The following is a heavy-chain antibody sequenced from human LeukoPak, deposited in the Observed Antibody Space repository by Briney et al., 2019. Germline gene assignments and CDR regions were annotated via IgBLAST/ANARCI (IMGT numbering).Heavy chain of an antibody. Sequence: GGSLSLSCAASGFTLSAYSMNWVRQAPGKGLEWISYIGISSGNTKYADSVKGRFTISGDKAKNSLYLQMNSLRVEDTAVYYCARDYKYAFDNWGQGTLVTVSS. CDR2: IGISSGNT. V-gene: IGHV3-48*01. CDR3: ARDYKYAFDN. J-gene: IGHJ4*02. CDR1: GFTLSAYS. D-gene: IGHD5-24*01.